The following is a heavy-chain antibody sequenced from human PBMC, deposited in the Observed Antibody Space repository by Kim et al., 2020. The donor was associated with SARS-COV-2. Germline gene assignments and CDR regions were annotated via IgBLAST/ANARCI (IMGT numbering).Heavy chain of an antibody. V-gene: IGHV1-18*01. J-gene: IGHJ4*02. CDR2: GNT. D-gene: IGHD5-18*01. Sequence: GNTNYAQKLQGRVTMTTDTSTSTAYMELRSRRSDDTAVYYCARGGGYSDYWGQGTLVTVSS. CDR3: ARGGGYSDY.